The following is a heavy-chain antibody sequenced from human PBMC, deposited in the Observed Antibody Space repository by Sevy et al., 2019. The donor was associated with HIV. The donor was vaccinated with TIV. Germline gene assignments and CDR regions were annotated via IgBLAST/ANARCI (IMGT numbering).Heavy chain of an antibody. CDR3: ARGRIQLWYPEAFDI. J-gene: IGHJ3*02. D-gene: IGHD5-18*01. Sequence: GGSLRLSCAASGFTVSSNYMSWVRQAPGKGLEWVSVIYSGSSTYYADSVKGRFTISRDNSKNTRYLQMNSLRAEDTAVYYCARGRIQLWYPEAFDIWGQGTMVTVSS. CDR2: IYSGSST. V-gene: IGHV3-53*01. CDR1: GFTVSSNY.